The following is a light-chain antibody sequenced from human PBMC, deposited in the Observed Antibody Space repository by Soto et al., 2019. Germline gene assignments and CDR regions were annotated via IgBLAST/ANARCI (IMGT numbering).Light chain of an antibody. Sequence: QSVLTQPPSASGTPGQRVTISCSGRSSNIGSNTVNWYQQLPGTAPKLLIYSNSQRPSGVPDRFSGSKSGTSASLAIRGLQSADEADYYCAAWDDSLNGVVFGGGTQLTVL. V-gene: IGLV1-44*01. CDR2: SNS. CDR3: AAWDDSLNGVV. CDR1: SSNIGSNT. J-gene: IGLJ3*02.